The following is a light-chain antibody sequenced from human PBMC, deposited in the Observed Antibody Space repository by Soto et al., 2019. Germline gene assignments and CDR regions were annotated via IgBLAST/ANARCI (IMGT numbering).Light chain of an antibody. CDR1: LNVNSY. CDR2: DAS. V-gene: IGKV3-11*01. CDR3: QQRQYWPPIT. Sequence: TQSPATLSFSPGEVATLSCRASLNVNSYLAWYQQKPGQAPRLLIYDASNRAAGIPARFSGSGSGTDFTLTISSLEPEDFAIYYCQQRQYWPPITFGQGTRLEIK. J-gene: IGKJ5*01.